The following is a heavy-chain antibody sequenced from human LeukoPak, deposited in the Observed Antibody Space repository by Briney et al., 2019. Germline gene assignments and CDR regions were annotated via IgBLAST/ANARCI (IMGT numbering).Heavy chain of an antibody. CDR3: AKDGPGNGWPDLDY. J-gene: IGHJ4*02. V-gene: IGHV3-23*01. Sequence: PGGSLRLSCVASGFPFRSYAMSWVRQAPGKGLEWVSSIGGSGGSTYSADSVKGRSTISRDTSKSTLFLQMNNLRAEDTAVYYCAKDGPGNGWPDLDYWGQGTLVTVSS. D-gene: IGHD6-19*01. CDR1: GFPFRSYA. CDR2: IGGSGGST.